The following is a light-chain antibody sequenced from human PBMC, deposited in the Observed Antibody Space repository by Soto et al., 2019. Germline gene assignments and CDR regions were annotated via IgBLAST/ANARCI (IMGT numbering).Light chain of an antibody. J-gene: IGKJ5*01. V-gene: IGKV1-39*01. CDR3: QQSYSAPIT. CDR2: AAS. Sequence: DIQMTQSPSSLSASIGDRFIITCLASQSISNYLNWYQQKPGKAPKLLIFAASSLQSGVTSRFSGSGSGTNFTLTISSLQPEDFAAYYCQQSYSAPITVGQGTRLEIK. CDR1: QSISNY.